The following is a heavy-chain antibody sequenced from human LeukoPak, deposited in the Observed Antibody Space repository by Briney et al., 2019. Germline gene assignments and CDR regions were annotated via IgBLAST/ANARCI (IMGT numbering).Heavy chain of an antibody. V-gene: IGHV3-23*01. Sequence: QPGGTLRLSCTVSGFTLSSYEMSWIRQAPGKGLEWVSSIDYDGGSGHYADSVKGRFTISRDNSNNTLFLHLNSLRGEDTAVYYCTRNGGWYGLSWGQGTLATVSS. D-gene: IGHD6-19*01. CDR3: TRNGGWYGLS. CDR2: IDYDGGSG. J-gene: IGHJ1*01. CDR1: GFTLSSYE.